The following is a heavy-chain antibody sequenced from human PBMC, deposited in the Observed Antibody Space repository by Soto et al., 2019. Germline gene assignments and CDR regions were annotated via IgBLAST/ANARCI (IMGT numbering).Heavy chain of an antibody. CDR2: ISYDGSNK. CDR1: GFTFSSYA. V-gene: IGHV3-30-3*01. D-gene: IGHD4-17*01. J-gene: IGHJ6*02. Sequence: QAQLVESGGGVVQPGGSLRLSCAASGFTFSSYAISWVRQAPGKGLEWVALISYDGSNKYYADSVKGRCTISRDNSKNNLYVQMDSVRDEDTAVYYCAREYGDYVHLNYGMDVWRQGTTVTVSS. CDR3: AREYGDYVHLNYGMDV.